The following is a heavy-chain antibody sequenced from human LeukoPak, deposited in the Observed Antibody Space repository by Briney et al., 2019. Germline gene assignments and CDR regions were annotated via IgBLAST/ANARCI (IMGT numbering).Heavy chain of an antibody. D-gene: IGHD2-2*01. V-gene: IGHV3-21*01. CDR3: ARDACSSTSCFRDS. J-gene: IGHJ4*02. Sequence: GGSLRLSCAASGFTFSSYSMNWVRQAPGKGLEWVSSISSSSSYIYYADSLKGRFTVSRDNARNSLYLQMNSLRAEDTAVYYCARDACSSTSCFRDSWGQGTLVTVSS. CDR1: GFTFSSYS. CDR2: ISSSSSYI.